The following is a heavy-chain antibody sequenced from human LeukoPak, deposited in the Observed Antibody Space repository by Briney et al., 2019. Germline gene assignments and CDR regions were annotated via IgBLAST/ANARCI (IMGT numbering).Heavy chain of an antibody. CDR1: GGSFSGYY. V-gene: IGHV4-34*01. CDR2: INHSGST. Sequence: SETPSLTCAVYGGSFSGYYWSWIRQPPGKGLEWIGEINHSGSTNYNPSLKSRVTISVDTSKNQFSLKLSSVTAADTAVYYCARTILDDYVWGSYHHFDYWGQGTLVTVSS. J-gene: IGHJ4*02. CDR3: ARTILDDYVWGSYHHFDY. D-gene: IGHD3-16*02.